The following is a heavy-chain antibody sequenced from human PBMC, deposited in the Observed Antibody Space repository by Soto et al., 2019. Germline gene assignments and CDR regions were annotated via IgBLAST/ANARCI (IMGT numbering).Heavy chain of an antibody. CDR1: GFTVSSNY. J-gene: IGHJ6*02. CDR3: ATAPPSSGFVGYYYGMDV. Sequence: EVQLVETGGGLIQPGGSLRLSCAASGFTVSSNYMSWVRQAPGKGLEWVSVIYSGGSTYYADSVKGRFTISRDNSKNTLYLQMNSLRAEDTAVYYCATAPPSSGFVGYYYGMDVWGQGTTVTVSS. D-gene: IGHD6-19*01. CDR2: IYSGGST. V-gene: IGHV3-53*02.